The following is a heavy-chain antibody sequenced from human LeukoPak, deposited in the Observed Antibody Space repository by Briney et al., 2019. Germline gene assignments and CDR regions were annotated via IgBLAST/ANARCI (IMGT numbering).Heavy chain of an antibody. J-gene: IGHJ5*02. CDR2: ISSSSSYI. CDR1: GFTFSSYS. D-gene: IGHD6-19*01. Sequence: GGSLRLSCAASGFTFSSYSMNWVRQAPGKGLEWVSSISSSSSYIYYADSVKGRFTISRDNAKNSLYLQMNSLRAEDTAVYYCARGYSSGWYSGTSWFDPWGQGTLVTVSS. CDR3: ARGYSSGWYSGTSWFDP. V-gene: IGHV3-21*01.